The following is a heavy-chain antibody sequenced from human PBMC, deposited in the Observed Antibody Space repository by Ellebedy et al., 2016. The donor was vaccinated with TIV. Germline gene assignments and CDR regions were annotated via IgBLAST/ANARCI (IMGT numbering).Heavy chain of an antibody. CDR1: GFTVTRNF. V-gene: IGHV3-21*01. CDR3: ARDHDLTANFDY. J-gene: IGHJ4*02. D-gene: IGHD1-1*01. Sequence: GGSLRLSCVATGFTVTRNFMTWVRLAPGKGLEWVSSISSTSSYIYYADSVKGRFTISRDNAKNSLYLQMNSLRAEDTAVYYCARDHDLTANFDYWGQGTLVTVSS. CDR2: ISSTSSYI.